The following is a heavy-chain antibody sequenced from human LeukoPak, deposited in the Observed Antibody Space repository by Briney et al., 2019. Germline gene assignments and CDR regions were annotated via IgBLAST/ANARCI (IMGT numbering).Heavy chain of an antibody. J-gene: IGHJ4*02. CDR1: GFTSSSYE. V-gene: IGHV3-48*03. CDR3: ARVAYSSTWGYFDY. D-gene: IGHD6-13*01. CDR2: ISISGSTI. Sequence: GGSLRLXCAASGFTSSSYEVNWVRLAPGKGLEWVSYISISGSTIYYADSVKGRFTISRDNAKNSLYLQMNSLRAEDTAAYYCARVAYSSTWGYFDYWGQGTLVTVSS.